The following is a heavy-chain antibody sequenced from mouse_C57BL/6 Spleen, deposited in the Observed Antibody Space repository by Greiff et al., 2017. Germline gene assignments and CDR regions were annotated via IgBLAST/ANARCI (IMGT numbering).Heavy chain of an antibody. J-gene: IGHJ2*01. V-gene: IGHV14-3*01. CDR2: IDPANGNT. CDR1: GFNIKNTY. D-gene: IGHD1-1*01. Sequence: VQLKESVAELVRPGASVKLSCTASGFNIKNTYMHWVKQRPEQGLEWIGRIDPANGNTKYAPKFQGKATITADTSANTAYLQLSSLTSEDTAIYYCATALYYGSSVFDYWGQGTTLTVSS. CDR3: ATALYYGSSVFDY.